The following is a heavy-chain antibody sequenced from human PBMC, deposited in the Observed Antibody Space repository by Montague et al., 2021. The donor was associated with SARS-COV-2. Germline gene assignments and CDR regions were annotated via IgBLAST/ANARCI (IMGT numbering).Heavy chain of an antibody. Sequence: CAISGDSVAENRPRSEEHTHELQSQFQCVCRTQYENKWYNDYAVSVRGRVTINPDTSKNQFSLQLNSVTPEDTAIYYCTSGREGNYNVMDVWGQGTTVTVSS. V-gene: IGHV6-1*01. CDR2: TQYENKWYN. CDR1: GDSVAENRPR. J-gene: IGHJ6*02. CDR3: TSGREGNYNVMDV. D-gene: IGHD1-1*01.